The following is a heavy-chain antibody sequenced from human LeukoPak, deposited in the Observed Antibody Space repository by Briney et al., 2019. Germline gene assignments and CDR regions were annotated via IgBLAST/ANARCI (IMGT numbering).Heavy chain of an antibody. CDR1: GGSISSYY. CDR3: ARDYSGSHDY. V-gene: IGHV4-59*01. Sequence: SETLSLTCTVSGGSISSYYWSWIRQPPGKGLEWIGYIYYSGSTNYNPSLKSRVTISVDTSKNQFSLKLSSVTAADTAVYYCARDYSGSHDYWGQGTLVSVSS. J-gene: IGHJ4*02. D-gene: IGHD1-26*01. CDR2: IYYSGST.